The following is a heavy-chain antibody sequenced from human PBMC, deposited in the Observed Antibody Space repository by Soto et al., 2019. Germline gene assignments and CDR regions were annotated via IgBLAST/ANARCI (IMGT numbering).Heavy chain of an antibody. CDR2: ISSSSSTI. V-gene: IGHV3-48*02. CDR3: ARAYGDYVFSAY. Sequence: EVQLVESGGGLVQPGGSLRLSCAASGFTFSSYSMNWFRQAPGKGLEWVSYISSSSSTIYYAGSVKGRFTISRDNAKNSLYLQINSLRDEDTAVYYCARAYGDYVFSAYWGQGTLVTASS. CDR1: GFTFSSYS. J-gene: IGHJ4*02. D-gene: IGHD4-17*01.